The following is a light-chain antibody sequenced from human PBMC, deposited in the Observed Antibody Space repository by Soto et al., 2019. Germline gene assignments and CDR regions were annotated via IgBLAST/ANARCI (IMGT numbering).Light chain of an antibody. V-gene: IGLV2-14*01. CDR3: SSYRSSIIPVV. Sequence: QSALTQPASVSGSPGQSITISCTGTSSDIGGYNDVSWYQQHPGKAPKLMIYGVSNRPSGVSGRFFGSKSGNTASLTISGLQPEDEADYYCSSYRSSIIPVVFGGGTKLTVL. J-gene: IGLJ2*01. CDR2: GVS. CDR1: SSDIGGYND.